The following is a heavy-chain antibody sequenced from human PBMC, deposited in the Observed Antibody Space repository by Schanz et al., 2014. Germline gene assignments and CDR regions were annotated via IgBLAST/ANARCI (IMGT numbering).Heavy chain of an antibody. CDR1: GFIFSSYG. V-gene: IGHV3-33*01. CDR2: MSYDGSIK. Sequence: QVQLVESGGGVVQPGRSLRLSCAASGFIFSSYGLHWVRQAPGKGLEWVAAMSYDGSIKYYADSVKGRFTISRDNSKNTLYLQMNSLRAEDTSVYFCARVRRRIATPSTPSFRNYYYYAMDVWGQGTTVTVSS. CDR3: ARVRRRIATPSTPSFRNYYYYAMDV. D-gene: IGHD6-13*01. J-gene: IGHJ6*02.